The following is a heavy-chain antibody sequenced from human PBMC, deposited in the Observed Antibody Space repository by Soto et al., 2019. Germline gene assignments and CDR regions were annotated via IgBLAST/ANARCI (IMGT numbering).Heavy chain of an antibody. V-gene: IGHV5-51*01. J-gene: IGHJ6*02. Sequence: ESLKISCKGSGYSFTSYWIGWVRQMPGKGLEWMGIIYPGDSDTRYSPSFQGQVTISADKSISTAYLQWSSLKASDTAMYYCARYIVFVPSAMGTYYYYGMYVWGQGTTVTVSS. CDR2: IYPGDSDT. CDR1: GYSFTSYW. CDR3: ARYIVFVPSAMGTYYYYGMYV. D-gene: IGHD2-2*01.